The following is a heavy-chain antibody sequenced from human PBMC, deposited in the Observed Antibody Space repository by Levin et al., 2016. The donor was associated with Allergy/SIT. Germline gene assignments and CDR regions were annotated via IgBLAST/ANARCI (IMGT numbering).Heavy chain of an antibody. D-gene: IGHD6-19*01. V-gene: IGHV3-23*01. Sequence: WIRQPPGKGLEWVSAISGSGGSTYYADSVKGRFTISRDNSKNTLYLQMNSLRAEDTAVYYCAKVGSGWYDWFDPWGQGTLVTRLL. J-gene: IGHJ5*02. CDR2: ISGSGGST. CDR3: AKVGSGWYDWFDP.